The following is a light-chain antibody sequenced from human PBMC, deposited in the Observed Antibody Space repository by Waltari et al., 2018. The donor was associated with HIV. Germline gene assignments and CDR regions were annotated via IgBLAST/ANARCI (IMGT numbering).Light chain of an antibody. CDR1: QSVLYRSNNKNN. V-gene: IGKV4-1*01. CDR2: WAS. Sequence: DIVMTQSPDSLAVSLGERATIHCKSSQSVLYRSNNKNNLAWYQQKPRQPPKLLIYWASTREFGVPDRFSCSGSGTDFTLTISSLQAEDVAVYYCQQYYSSPFTFGGGTRVEIK. CDR3: QQYYSSPFT. J-gene: IGKJ4*01.